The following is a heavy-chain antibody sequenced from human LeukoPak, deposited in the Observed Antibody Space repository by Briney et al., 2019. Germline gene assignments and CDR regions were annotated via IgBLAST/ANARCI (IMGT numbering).Heavy chain of an antibody. CDR3: ARDLEPITMIENPSPHY. Sequence: GSSVRVSCKASGYTFTSYGISWVRQAPGQGLEWMGWISAYNGNTNYAQKLQGRVTMTTDTSTSTAYMELRSLRSDDTAVYYCARDLEPITMIENPSPHYWGQGTLVTVSS. V-gene: IGHV1-18*01. CDR2: ISAYNGNT. J-gene: IGHJ4*02. D-gene: IGHD3-22*01. CDR1: GYTFTSYG.